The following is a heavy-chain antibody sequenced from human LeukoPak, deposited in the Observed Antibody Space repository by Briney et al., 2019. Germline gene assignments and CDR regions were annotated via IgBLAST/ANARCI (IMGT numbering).Heavy chain of an antibody. CDR1: GDSISSSNSY. Sequence: SETLSLTCTVSGDSISSSNSYWGWIRQPPGKGLEWIGSIYYSGNTYYNASLKSRVTMSVDTSKNQFSLKLSSVTAADTAVYYCARRVGRWFGERAYYYNYMDVWGKGTTVTISS. D-gene: IGHD3-10*01. CDR2: IYYSGNT. CDR3: ARRVGRWFGERAYYYNYMDV. J-gene: IGHJ6*03. V-gene: IGHV4-39*01.